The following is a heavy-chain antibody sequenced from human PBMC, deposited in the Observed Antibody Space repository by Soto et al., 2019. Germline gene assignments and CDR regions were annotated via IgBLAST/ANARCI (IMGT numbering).Heavy chain of an antibody. CDR3: ARDYYDFSSRYSIWFHS. Sequence: GAAVKVSCKASGYTFTRYGISWVRQAPGQGLEWMGWISAYNGNTNYAQKLQGRVTMTTDTSTSTAYMGLRSLRSDDTAVYYCARDYYDFSSRYSIWFHSWGQATPVTV. CDR1: GYTFTRYG. CDR2: ISAYNGNT. J-gene: IGHJ5*01. D-gene: IGHD3-3*01. V-gene: IGHV1-18*01.